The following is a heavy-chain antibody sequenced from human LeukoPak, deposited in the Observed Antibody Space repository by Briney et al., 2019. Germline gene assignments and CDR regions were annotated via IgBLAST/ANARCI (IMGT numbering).Heavy chain of an antibody. V-gene: IGHV3-15*01. CDR3: TTRGMGVLTAPDY. D-gene: IGHD1-20*01. J-gene: IGHJ4*02. Sequence: PGGSLRLSCAASGFNLSSYEMNWVRQTPGKGLEWVGRIKSTTDGGTTDYAAPVKGRFTISRDDLKDILYLQMTTLKTEDTAVYYCTTRGMGVLTAPDYWGQGTLVTVSS. CDR1: GFNLSSYE. CDR2: IKSTTDGGTT.